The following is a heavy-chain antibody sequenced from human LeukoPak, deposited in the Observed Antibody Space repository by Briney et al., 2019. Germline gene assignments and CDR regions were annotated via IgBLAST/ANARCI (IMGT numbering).Heavy chain of an antibody. D-gene: IGHD5/OR15-5a*01. CDR3: ASSFYDLLVYFDY. J-gene: IGHJ4*02. Sequence: ASVKVSCKASGYTFTSYYMHWVRQAPGQGLEGMGKINPSDGSTRYAQKFQGRVTMTRDMSTSTVYMELSSLRSEDTAVYYCASSFYDLLVYFDYWGQGTLVTVSS. V-gene: IGHV1-46*01. CDR1: GYTFTSYY. CDR2: INPSDGST.